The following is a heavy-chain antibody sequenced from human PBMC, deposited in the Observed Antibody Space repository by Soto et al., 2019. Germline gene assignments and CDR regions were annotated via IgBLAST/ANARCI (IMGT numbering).Heavy chain of an antibody. Sequence: EVQLVQSGAEVKQPEESLRISCKASGYSFSGYGIGWVRQVPGKGLEWMGIIYPGDSETRYSPSFRGLVTISADKSISTAYLEWSSLKASDTAVYYCARGGSFYDYWGQGTRVTVSS. CDR3: ARGGSFYDY. D-gene: IGHD1-26*01. CDR1: GYSFSGYG. CDR2: IYPGDSET. V-gene: IGHV5-51*01. J-gene: IGHJ4*02.